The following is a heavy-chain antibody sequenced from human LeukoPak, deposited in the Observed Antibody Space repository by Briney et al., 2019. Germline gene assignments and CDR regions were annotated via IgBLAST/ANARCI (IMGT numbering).Heavy chain of an antibody. D-gene: IGHD1-7*01. J-gene: IGHJ4*02. CDR2: INPNSGGT. Sequence: ASVKVSCKASGYTFTGYYMHWVRQAPGQGLEWMGWINPNSGGTNYAQKFQGRVTMTRDTSISTAYMELSRLRSDDTAVYYCARVHPRRNLGTFDYWGQGTLVTVSS. CDR1: GYTFTGYY. CDR3: ARVHPRRNLGTFDY. V-gene: IGHV1-2*02.